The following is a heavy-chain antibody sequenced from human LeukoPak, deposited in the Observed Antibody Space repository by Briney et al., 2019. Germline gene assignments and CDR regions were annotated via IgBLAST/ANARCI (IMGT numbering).Heavy chain of an antibody. CDR1: GRSISGYY. CDR3: ARGYRISEIRFFEWLLDY. Sequence: SEPLTLTCTVSGRSISGYYWHWLRQPAGKGLEWIGRVHMSETSIYYPSLKSRVTMSVDTSKNHFSLHLSSVTAAETAVYYCARGYRISEIRFFEWLLDYWGQGSLVTVSS. D-gene: IGHD3-3*01. J-gene: IGHJ4*02. V-gene: IGHV4-4*07. CDR2: VHMSETS.